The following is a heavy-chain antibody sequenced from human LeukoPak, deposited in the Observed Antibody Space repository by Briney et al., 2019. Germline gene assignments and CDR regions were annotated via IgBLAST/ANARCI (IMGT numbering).Heavy chain of an antibody. Sequence: PGGSLRLSCAASGFTFSNYWMHWIRQVPGKGLVWVSTISGGGGSTYYADSVKGRFTISRDNSKNTLYLQMNSLRAEDTAVYYCAKVEWELTPRFDYWGQGTLVTVSS. D-gene: IGHD1-26*01. CDR3: AKVEWELTPRFDY. CDR1: GFTFSNYW. J-gene: IGHJ4*02. V-gene: IGHV3-23*01. CDR2: ISGGGGST.